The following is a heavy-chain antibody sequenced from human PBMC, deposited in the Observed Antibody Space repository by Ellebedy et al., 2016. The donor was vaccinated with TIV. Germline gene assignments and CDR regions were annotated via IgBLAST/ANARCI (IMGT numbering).Heavy chain of an antibody. J-gene: IGHJ3*02. D-gene: IGHD3-9*01. CDR3: ATVEGDISTGLGPFDI. V-gene: IGHV3-23*01. CDR1: GFSFSRYV. CDR2: ISVSGGRT. Sequence: GESLKISCAASGFSFSRYVTAWVRQAAGEGLEWVSTISVSGGRTYYADSVKGRFTISRDNPKNTLYLQMNSLRDEDTAVYYCATVEGDISTGLGPFDIWGQGTIVTVSS.